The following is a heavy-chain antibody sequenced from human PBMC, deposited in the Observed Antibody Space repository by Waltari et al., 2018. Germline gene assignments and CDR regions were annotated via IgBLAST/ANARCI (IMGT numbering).Heavy chain of an antibody. CDR2: CEPEDGET. J-gene: IGHJ6*02. Sequence: QVQLVQSGAEVKKPGASVKVSCKVSGYTLTELSMHWVRQAPGKGLEWMGGCEPEDGETIYAQKFQGRVTMTEDTSTDTAYMELSSLRSEDTAVYYCATDRRGSLGGGYYYYGMDVWGQGTTVTVSS. CDR3: ATDRRGSLGGGYYYYGMDV. CDR1: GYTLTELS. V-gene: IGHV1-24*01. D-gene: IGHD3-10*01.